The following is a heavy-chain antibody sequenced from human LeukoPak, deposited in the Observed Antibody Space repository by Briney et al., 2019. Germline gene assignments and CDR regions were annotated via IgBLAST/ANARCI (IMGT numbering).Heavy chain of an antibody. CDR3: ARPHYSDYYYYGMDV. D-gene: IGHD2-15*01. J-gene: IGHJ6*02. CDR1: GYSFTNYY. Sequence: GASVKVSCKTSGYSFTNYYMHWVRQAPGQGLEWMGIINPSGGSTNYAQKFQGRVTMTSDTSTGTVYMELSSLGSEDTAVYYCARPHYSDYYYYGMDVWGQGTTVTVSS. V-gene: IGHV1-46*01. CDR2: INPSGGST.